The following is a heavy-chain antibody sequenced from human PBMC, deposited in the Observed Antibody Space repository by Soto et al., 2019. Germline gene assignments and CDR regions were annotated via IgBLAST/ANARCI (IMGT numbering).Heavy chain of an antibody. CDR3: ARGAYCGGDCYDY. V-gene: IGHV1-46*03. CDR1: GNTFTRYY. D-gene: IGHD2-21*01. J-gene: IGHJ4*02. CDR2: ISPGGDRT. Sequence: ASVKVSCKASGNTFTRYYMHWVRQAPGQGLEWMGMISPGGDRTTYAQKFQGRVTMTRDPSTSTVYMELSSLKSEDTAVYYCARGAYCGGDCYDYWGQGTLVTVSS.